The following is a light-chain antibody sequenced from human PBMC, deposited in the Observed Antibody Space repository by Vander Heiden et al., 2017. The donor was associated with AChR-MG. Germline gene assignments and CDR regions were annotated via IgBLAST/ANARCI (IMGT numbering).Light chain of an antibody. CDR3: QQNNSYPWT. CDR2: EAS. CDR1: QSISSW. Sequence: DLQMTHPSSSLSASGGDRVTITCRASQSISSWLVWYQQKPGKAPKLLIYEASSLESGVPSKFSGSGSGTEFTLTISSLQPEDFATYYCQQNNSYPWTFGQGTKVEIK. V-gene: IGKV1-5*03. J-gene: IGKJ1*01.